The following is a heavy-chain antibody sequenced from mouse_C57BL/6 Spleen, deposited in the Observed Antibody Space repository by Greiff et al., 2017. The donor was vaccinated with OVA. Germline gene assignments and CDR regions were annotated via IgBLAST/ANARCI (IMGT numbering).Heavy chain of an antibody. CDR2: IRLKSDNYAT. D-gene: IGHD1-1*01. J-gene: IGHJ4*01. V-gene: IGHV6-3*01. CDR1: GFTFSNYW. CDR3: TVRYYYGSGAMDY. Sequence: VQLKESGGGLVQPGGSMKLSCVASGFTFSNYWMNWVRQSPETGLEWVAQIRLKSDNYATHYAESVKGRFTISREDSKSSVYLQMNNLRAEDTGIYYCTVRYYYGSGAMDYWGQGTSVTVSS.